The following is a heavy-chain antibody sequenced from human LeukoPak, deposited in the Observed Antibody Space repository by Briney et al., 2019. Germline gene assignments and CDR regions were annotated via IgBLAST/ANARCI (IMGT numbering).Heavy chain of an antibody. Sequence: SETLSLTCTLSGGSISSYYWSWIRQPPGKGLEWIGHIYYSGSTNYNPSLKSRVTISADTSQNQFSLQLSSVAAGDTGVHYCATRGNNRYHHYDMDVWGEGTTVTVSS. D-gene: IGHD1-14*01. CDR1: GGSISSYY. J-gene: IGHJ6*03. CDR3: ATRGNNRYHHYDMDV. V-gene: IGHV4-59*08. CDR2: IYYSGST.